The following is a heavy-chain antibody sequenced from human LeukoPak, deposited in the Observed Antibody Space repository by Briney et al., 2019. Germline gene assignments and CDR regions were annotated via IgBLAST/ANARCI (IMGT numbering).Heavy chain of an antibody. J-gene: IGHJ1*01. Sequence: ASVKVSCKASGYTFTSYYMHWVRQAPGQGLEWMGRINPNSGGTNYAQKFQGRVTMTRDTSISTAYMELSRLRSEDTAVYYCARGSMLWELLIYFQHWGQGTLVTVSS. CDR2: INPNSGGT. V-gene: IGHV1-2*06. CDR3: ARGSMLWELLIYFQH. CDR1: GYTFTSYY. D-gene: IGHD1-26*01.